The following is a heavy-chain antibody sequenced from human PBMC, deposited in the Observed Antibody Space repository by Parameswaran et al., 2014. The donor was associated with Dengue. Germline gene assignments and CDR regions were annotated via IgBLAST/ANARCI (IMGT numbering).Heavy chain of an antibody. V-gene: IGHV4-34*01. D-gene: IGHD3-22*01. CDR3: ARAFDYYDSSLDI. J-gene: IGHJ3*02. Sequence: VRQMPGKGLEWIGEINHSGSTNYNPSLKSRVTISVDTSKNQFSLKLSSVTAADTAVYYCARAFDYYDSSLDIW. CDR2: INHSGST.